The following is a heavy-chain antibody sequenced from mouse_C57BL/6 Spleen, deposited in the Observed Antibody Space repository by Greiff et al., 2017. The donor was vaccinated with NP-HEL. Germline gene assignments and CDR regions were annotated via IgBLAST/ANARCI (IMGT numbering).Heavy chain of an antibody. CDR1: GYTFTSYW. J-gene: IGHJ3*01. V-gene: IGHV1-69*01. Sequence: QVQLKQPGAELVMPGASVKLSCKASGYTFTSYWMHWVKQRPGQGLEWIGEIDPSDSYTNYNQKFKGKSTLTVDKSSSTAYMQLSSLTSEDSAVYYCARGDGYYYWGQGTLVIVSA. CDR2: IDPSDSYT. D-gene: IGHD2-3*01. CDR3: ARGDGYYY.